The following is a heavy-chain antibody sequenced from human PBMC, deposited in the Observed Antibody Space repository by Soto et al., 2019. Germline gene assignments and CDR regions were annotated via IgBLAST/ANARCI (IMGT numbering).Heavy chain of an antibody. D-gene: IGHD4-17*01. CDR3: AIGGDYFLSRSCFDP. CDR2: IIPIFGTA. J-gene: IGHJ5*02. V-gene: IGHV1-69*13. CDR1: RGTFSSYT. Sequence: SMKVSCKASRGTFSSYTISWVRHAPGQGLEWMGGIIPIFGTANYAQKFQGRVTITADESTSTAYLDLSSLRSEDTAVYYCAIGGDYFLSRSCFDPWGQGTLVTVSS.